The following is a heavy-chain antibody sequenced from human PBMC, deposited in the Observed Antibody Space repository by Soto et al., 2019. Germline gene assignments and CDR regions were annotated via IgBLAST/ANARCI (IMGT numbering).Heavy chain of an antibody. V-gene: IGHV3-23*01. Sequence: GSLRLSCVASGFTSSTYPMSWVRQAPGKGLEWVSGISGSGISTYYTDSVKGRFTISRDNSKNTVFLQMNSLRDEDTAVYYCVKPPVITASYYYYDMDVWGQGTTVTVSS. D-gene: IGHD4-4*01. CDR1: GFTSSTYP. CDR2: ISGSGIST. J-gene: IGHJ6*02. CDR3: VKPPVITASYYYYDMDV.